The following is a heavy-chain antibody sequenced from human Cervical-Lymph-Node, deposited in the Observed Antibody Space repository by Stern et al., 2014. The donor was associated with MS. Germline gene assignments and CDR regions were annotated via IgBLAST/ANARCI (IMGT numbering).Heavy chain of an antibody. Sequence: QVTLKESGPTLVKPTQTLTLTCTFSGFSLSTSGVGVGWIRQPPGKALEWLALIYWDDDKRYSPSLKSRLTITKDTSKNQVVLTMTNMDPVDTATYYCAHSLHPPGDNWNDQVDYWGQGTLVTVSS. D-gene: IGHD1-20*01. V-gene: IGHV2-5*02. CDR2: IYWDDDK. CDR3: AHSLHPPGDNWNDQVDY. J-gene: IGHJ4*02. CDR1: GFSLSTSGVG.